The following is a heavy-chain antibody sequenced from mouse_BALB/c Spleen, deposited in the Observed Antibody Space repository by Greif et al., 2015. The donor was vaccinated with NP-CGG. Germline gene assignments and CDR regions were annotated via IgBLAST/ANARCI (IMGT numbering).Heavy chain of an antibody. D-gene: IGHD2-14*01. V-gene: IGHV14-1*02. CDR1: GFNIRDYY. CDR3: ARNRYDGHYFDY. CDR2: IDPENGNT. J-gene: IGHJ2*01. Sequence: EVKLVESGAELVRPGALVKLSCKASGFNIRDYYMHWVKQRPEQGLEWIGWIDPENGNTIYDPKFQGKASITADTSSNTAYLQLSSLTSEDTAVYYWARNRYDGHYFDYWGQGTTLTVSS.